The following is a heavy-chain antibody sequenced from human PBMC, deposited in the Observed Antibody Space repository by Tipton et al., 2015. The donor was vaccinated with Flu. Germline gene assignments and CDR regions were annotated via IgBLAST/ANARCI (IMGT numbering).Heavy chain of an antibody. CDR3: AKDDHNHFWSGYKSNYAIDV. D-gene: IGHD3-3*02. J-gene: IGHJ6*04. CDR2: ITSSGASV. V-gene: IGHV3-48*03. Sequence: SLRLSCAASGFTFSDYEMNWVRQAPGKGLEWVSYITSSGASVYYADSVKGRFTMSRDNAKNSLYLQMNSLRADDSAVYYCAKDDHNHFWSGYKSNYAIDVWGKGTTVTVSS. CDR1: GFTFSDYE.